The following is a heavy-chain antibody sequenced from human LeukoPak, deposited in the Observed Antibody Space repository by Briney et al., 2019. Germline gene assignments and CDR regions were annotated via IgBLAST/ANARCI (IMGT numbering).Heavy chain of an antibody. D-gene: IGHD3-9*01. CDR3: PTEDGIRYFDWLLSTLDAFDI. Sequence: GGYLRLSCAASGFTFSSYSMNWVRQAPGKGLEWVSSISSSSSYIYYADSVTGRFTISRDNAKNSLYLQMNSLRAEDTAVFFFPTEDGIRYFDWLLSTLDAFDIWGQGTMVTVSS. V-gene: IGHV3-21*01. J-gene: IGHJ3*02. CDR1: GFTFSSYS. CDR2: ISSSSSYI.